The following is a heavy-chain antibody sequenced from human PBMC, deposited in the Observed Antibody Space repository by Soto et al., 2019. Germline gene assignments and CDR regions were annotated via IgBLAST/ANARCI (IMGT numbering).Heavy chain of an antibody. CDR3: ARAGSRGWTRHGMDV. V-gene: IGHV3-33*01. D-gene: IGHD6-19*01. J-gene: IGHJ6*02. CDR2: IWNDGSNK. CDR1: GFTFSSYG. Sequence: QVQLVESGGGVVQPGRSLRLSWAASGFTFSSYGMHWVRQAPGKGLEWVAVIWNDGSNKYYADSVNGRFTISRDNSKNTLYLQMNSLRAEDTAVYYCARAGSRGWTRHGMDVWGQGTTVTVSS.